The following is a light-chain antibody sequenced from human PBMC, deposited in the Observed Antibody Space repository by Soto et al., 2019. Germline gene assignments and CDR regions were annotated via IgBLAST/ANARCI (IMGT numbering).Light chain of an antibody. CDR3: QSYDNSLGGSV. V-gene: IGLV1-40*01. Sequence: QSALTQPASVSGSPGQSITISCTGSNSNIGAGYDVHWYQQLPGTAPKLLIYGKSNRPSGVPDRFSGSKSGTSASLAITGLQDEDEADYYCQSYDNSLGGSVFGGGTKLTVL. J-gene: IGLJ3*02. CDR2: GKS. CDR1: NSNIGAGYD.